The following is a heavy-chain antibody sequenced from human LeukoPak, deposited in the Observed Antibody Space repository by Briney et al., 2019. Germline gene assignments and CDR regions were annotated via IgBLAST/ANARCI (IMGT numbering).Heavy chain of an antibody. CDR3: ARDKTPVRGARGFGEGYGMDV. CDR1: GGSISSGDYY. Sequence: SETLSLTCTVSGGSISSGDYYWSWIRQPPGKGLEWIGYIYYSGSTYYNPSLKSRVTISVDTSKNQFSLKLSSVTAADTAVYYCARDKTPVRGARGFGEGYGMDVWGQGTTVTVSS. J-gene: IGHJ6*02. CDR2: IYYSGST. V-gene: IGHV4-30-4*02. D-gene: IGHD3-10*01.